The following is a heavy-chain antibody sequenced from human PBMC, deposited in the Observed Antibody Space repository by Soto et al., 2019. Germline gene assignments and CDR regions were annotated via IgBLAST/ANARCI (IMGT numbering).Heavy chain of an antibody. D-gene: IGHD6-13*01. CDR3: ARDTLFIAADGNNWFDP. CDR2: IYYSGST. J-gene: IGHJ5*02. Sequence: PSETLSLTCTVSGGSVSSGSYYWSWIRQPPGKGLEWIGYIYYSGSTNYNPSLKSRVTISVDTSKNQFSLKLSSVTAADTAVYYCARDTLFIAADGNNWFDPWGQGTLVTVSS. V-gene: IGHV4-61*01. CDR1: GGSVSSGSYY.